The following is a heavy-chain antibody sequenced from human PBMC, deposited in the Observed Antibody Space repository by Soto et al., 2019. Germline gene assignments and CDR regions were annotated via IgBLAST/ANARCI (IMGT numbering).Heavy chain of an antibody. CDR3: ARGSDGVWNWFDP. J-gene: IGHJ5*02. CDR1: GGSISSGFYS. D-gene: IGHD2-21*02. CDR2: IYNSGNT. V-gene: IGHV4-30-2*01. Sequence: ASETLSLTCAVSGGSISSGFYSWSWIRQPPGQGLEWIGYIYNSGNTYYNPSLMSRVTISVDRSQNHFSLKLTSVTAADTAVYYCARGSDGVWNWFDPWGQGTQVTVSS.